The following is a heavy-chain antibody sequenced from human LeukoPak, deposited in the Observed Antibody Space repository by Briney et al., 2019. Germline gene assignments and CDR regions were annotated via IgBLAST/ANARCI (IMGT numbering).Heavy chain of an antibody. J-gene: IGHJ3*02. D-gene: IGHD2-21*01. V-gene: IGHV4-31*03. Sequence: PSETLSLTCTVSGGSISSGGYYWSWIRQHPGKGLEWIRHIFYSGSTYYNPSLKSRLTISVDTPKNQFSLKLSSVTAADTAVYYCATGDAGGAFDIWGQGTMVTVSS. CDR1: GGSISSGGYY. CDR3: ATGDAGGAFDI. CDR2: IFYSGST.